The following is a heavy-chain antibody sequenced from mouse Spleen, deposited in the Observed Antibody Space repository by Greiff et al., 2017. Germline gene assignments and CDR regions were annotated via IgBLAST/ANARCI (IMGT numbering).Heavy chain of an antibody. CDR3: ARSDLIWDGFAY. D-gene: IGHD4-1*01. J-gene: IGHJ3*01. CDR1: GYTFTDYY. CDR2: IYPGSGNT. V-gene: IGHV1-76*01. Sequence: QVQLQQSGAELVRPGASVKLSCKASGYTFTDYYINWVKQRPGQGLEWIARIYPGSGNTYYNEKFKGKATLTAEKSSSTAYMQLSSLTSEDSAVYFCARSDLIWDGFAYWGQGTLVTVSA.